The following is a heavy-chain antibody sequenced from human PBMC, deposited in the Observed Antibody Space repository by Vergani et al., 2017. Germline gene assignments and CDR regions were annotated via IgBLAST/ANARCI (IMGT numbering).Heavy chain of an antibody. CDR3: AKDPGIATTRHYYAMDV. V-gene: IGHV3-11*04. CDR1: GFKFSDHY. D-gene: IGHD2-21*01. Sequence: LEESGGGSVKPGGSLRLSCAASGFKFSDHYMSWIRQAPGKGLEWVSHISPGASTVSYTDSVTGRFTGSRDNDNNSLTLDMTTLRVEATAVYYFAKDPGIATTRHYYAMDVWGQGTTVTVSS. CDR2: ISPGASTV. J-gene: IGHJ6*02.